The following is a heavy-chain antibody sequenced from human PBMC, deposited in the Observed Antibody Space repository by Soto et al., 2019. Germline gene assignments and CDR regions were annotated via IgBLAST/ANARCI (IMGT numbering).Heavy chain of an antibody. Sequence: PGGSLRLSCTASGFTFGDYAMSWFRQAPGKGLEWVANIKQDGSEKYYVDSVKGRFTISRDNAKNSLYLQMNSLRAEDTAVYYCARDQKMATKFPQDYYYYYGMDVWGQGTTVTVSS. J-gene: IGHJ6*02. D-gene: IGHD5-12*01. CDR3: ARDQKMATKFPQDYYYYYGMDV. CDR1: GFTFGDYA. V-gene: IGHV3-7*03. CDR2: IKQDGSEK.